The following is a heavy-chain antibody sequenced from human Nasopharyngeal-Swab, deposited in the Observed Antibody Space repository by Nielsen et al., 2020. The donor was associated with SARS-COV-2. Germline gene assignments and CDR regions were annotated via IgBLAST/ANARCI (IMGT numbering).Heavy chain of an antibody. CDR1: GGTFSSYS. CDR2: IIPIFGTA. CDR3: ACRTPRFDY. V-gene: IGHV1-69*13. Sequence: SVKVSCNAFGGTFSSYSISWVRQAPGQGLEWMGGIIPIFGTANYAQKFQGRVTITADESTSTAYMELSSLRSEDTAVYYCACRTPRFDYWGQGTLVTVSS. J-gene: IGHJ4*02.